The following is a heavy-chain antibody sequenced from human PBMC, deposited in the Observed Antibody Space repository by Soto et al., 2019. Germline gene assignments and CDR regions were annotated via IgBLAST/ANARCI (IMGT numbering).Heavy chain of an antibody. CDR2: IYYSGST. V-gene: IGHV4-59*01. Sequence: SETLSLTCTVSGGSISSYYWSWIRQPPGKGLEWIGYIYYSGSTNYNPSLKSRVTISVDTSKDQFSLKLGSVTAADTAVYYCARGLRGMDVWGKGTTVTVSS. CDR1: GGSISSYY. J-gene: IGHJ6*03. CDR3: ARGLRGMDV.